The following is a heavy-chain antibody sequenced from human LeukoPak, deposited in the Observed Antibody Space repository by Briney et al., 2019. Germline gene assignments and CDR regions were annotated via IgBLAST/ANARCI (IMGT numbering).Heavy chain of an antibody. D-gene: IGHD3-3*01. V-gene: IGHV4-59*08. CDR3: ARHGGSGSFDY. J-gene: IGHJ4*02. Sequence: SETLSLTCTVSGGSISSYYWSWIRQPPGKGLEWIGYSYNSGSTTPHPSLKSRVTISVDMSKNQFSLRLRSVTAADTAVYYCARHGGSGSFDYWGQGTLVTVSS. CDR2: SYNSGST. CDR1: GGSISSYY.